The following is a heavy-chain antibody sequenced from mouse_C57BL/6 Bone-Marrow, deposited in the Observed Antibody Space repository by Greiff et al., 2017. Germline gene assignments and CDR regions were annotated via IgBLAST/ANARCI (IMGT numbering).Heavy chain of an antibody. Sequence: EVMLVESGGGLVKPGGSLKLSCAASGFTFSDYGMHWVRQAPEKGLEWVAYISSGSSTLYYADTVKGRFTISRDNAKNTLFLQMTSLRSEDTAMYYCARGLRRYAMDYWGQGTSVTVSS. V-gene: IGHV5-17*01. CDR2: ISSGSSTL. D-gene: IGHD2-4*01. J-gene: IGHJ4*01. CDR1: GFTFSDYG. CDR3: ARGLRRYAMDY.